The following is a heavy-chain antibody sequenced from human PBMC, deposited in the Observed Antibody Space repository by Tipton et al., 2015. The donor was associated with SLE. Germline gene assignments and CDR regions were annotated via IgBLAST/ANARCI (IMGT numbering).Heavy chain of an antibody. V-gene: IGHV4-59*01. CDR2: IYYIGST. CDR3: ARMGYYYYYMDV. J-gene: IGHJ6*03. CDR1: GGSISSYY. Sequence: TLSLTCTVSGGSISSYYWSWIRQPPGKGLEWIGYIYYIGSTNYNPSLKSRVTISVDTSKNQFSLKLSSVTAAATAVYYCARMGYYYYYMDVWGKGTTVTVSS.